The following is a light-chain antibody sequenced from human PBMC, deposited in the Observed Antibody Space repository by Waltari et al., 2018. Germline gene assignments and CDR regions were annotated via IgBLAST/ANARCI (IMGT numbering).Light chain of an antibody. V-gene: IGLV1-40*01. CDR1: KSNIGADFD. CDR3: QSYDTTLSAVV. Sequence: QSVLTQPPSVSGAPGQRVTISCSGTKSNIGADFDVHWYQQVPGTAPNLLLHRCAHRPSGGSYRFPCFKSGASASLVITGLQAEDEAMYYCQSYDTTLSAVVFGGGTRLTV. CDR2: RCA. J-gene: IGLJ2*01.